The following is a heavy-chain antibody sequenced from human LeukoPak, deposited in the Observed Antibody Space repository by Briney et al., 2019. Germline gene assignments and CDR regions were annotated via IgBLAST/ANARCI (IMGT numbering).Heavy chain of an antibody. CDR1: GDSISRSTYY. Sequence: SETLSLTCTVSGDSISRSTYYWAWIRQPPGKGLEWIGSVYYGRSPYFNPSLESRATISVDTSKNHFSLKMSSVTAADTAVYYCARSSGTGTFSYWGQGTLVTVPS. V-gene: IGHV4-39*02. CDR2: VYYGRSP. D-gene: IGHD6-25*01. J-gene: IGHJ4*02. CDR3: ARSSGTGTFSY.